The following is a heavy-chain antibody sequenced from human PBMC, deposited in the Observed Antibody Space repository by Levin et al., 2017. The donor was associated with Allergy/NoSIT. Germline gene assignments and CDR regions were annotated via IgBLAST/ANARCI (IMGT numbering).Heavy chain of an antibody. CDR2: IKWNGGST. CDR1: GFTFDDYG. Sequence: GESLKISCAASGFTFDDYGMRWVRQAPGKGLEWVAGIKWNGGSTGYADSVKGRLTICRDNAKNSLYLQMNSLRAEDTALYHCARHRFTMNIHDGFDIWGQGTMVIVSS. J-gene: IGHJ3*02. CDR3: ARHRFTMNIHDGFDI. V-gene: IGHV3-20*01. D-gene: IGHD2/OR15-2a*01.